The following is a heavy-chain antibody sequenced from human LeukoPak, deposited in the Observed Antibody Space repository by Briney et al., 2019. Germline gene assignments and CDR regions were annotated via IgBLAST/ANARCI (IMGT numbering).Heavy chain of an antibody. D-gene: IGHD3-3*01. CDR1: GYTFTAYG. CDR2: ISPYTGDT. J-gene: IGHJ2*01. V-gene: IGHV1-18*01. Sequence: ASVKVSCKASGYTFTAYGISWLRQAPSQRPEWLAWISPYTGDTKYAEALGGRLTVTRDTSTTTVFMQLRSLRSDDTALYFCGRDQGSRHYPRYFDLWGRGTLVTVAS. CDR3: GRDQGSRHYPRYFDL.